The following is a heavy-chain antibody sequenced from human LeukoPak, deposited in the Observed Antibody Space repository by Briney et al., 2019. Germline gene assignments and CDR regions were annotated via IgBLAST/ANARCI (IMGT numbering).Heavy chain of an antibody. Sequence: GGSLRLTCAASGFTFSNFWMSWVRQAPGKGLEWVANVKQDGSEKYYVDSVKGRFTISRDNAKNSLYLQMNILRAEDTALYYCARAMSKFGEYDAFDIWGQGTMVTFSS. V-gene: IGHV3-7*01. D-gene: IGHD3-10*01. CDR3: ARAMSKFGEYDAFDI. J-gene: IGHJ3*02. CDR2: VKQDGSEK. CDR1: GFTFSNFW.